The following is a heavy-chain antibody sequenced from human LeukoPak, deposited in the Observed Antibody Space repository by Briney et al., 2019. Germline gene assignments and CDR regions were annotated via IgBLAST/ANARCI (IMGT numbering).Heavy chain of an antibody. Sequence: PETLSLTCTVSGGSISSSSYYWGWLRQPPGKGLEWLGNLYYSGSTYYNPSLKRRVTISVHTSKNQCYLKVSSVTAADTAVYYCARRPSSWNFDSWGQGTLVTVSS. J-gene: IGHJ4*02. CDR3: ARRPSSWNFDS. D-gene: IGHD2-2*01. CDR1: GGSISSSSYY. V-gene: IGHV4-39*01. CDR2: LYYSGST.